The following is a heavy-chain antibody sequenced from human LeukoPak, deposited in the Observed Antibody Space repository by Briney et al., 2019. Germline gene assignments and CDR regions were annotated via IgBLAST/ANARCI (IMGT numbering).Heavy chain of an antibody. CDR1: GFTFSSYS. CDR2: ISSSSSYI. D-gene: IGHD4-17*01. J-gene: IGHJ4*02. CDR3: ARDVETTVTGGDDY. V-gene: IGHV3-21*01. Sequence: PGGSLRLSCAASGFTFSSYSMSWVRQAPGKGLEWVSSISSSSSYIYYADSVKGRFTISRDNARNSLYLQMNSLRAEDTAVYYCARDVETTVTGGDDYWGQGTLVTVSS.